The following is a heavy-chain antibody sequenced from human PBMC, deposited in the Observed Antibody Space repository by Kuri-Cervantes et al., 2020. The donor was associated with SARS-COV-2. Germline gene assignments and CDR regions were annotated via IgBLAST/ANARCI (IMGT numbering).Heavy chain of an antibody. CDR2: IYYSGST. J-gene: IGHJ4*02. CDR1: GYSISSGYY. CDR3: ARLSGYDSSGYNDY. V-gene: IGHV4-38-2*02. Sequence: SETLSLTCTASGYSISSGYYWGWIRQPPGKGLEWIGSIYYSGSTYYNPSLKSRVTISVDTSKNQFSLKLSSVTAADTAVYYCARLSGYDSSGYNDYWGQGTLVTVSS. D-gene: IGHD3-22*01.